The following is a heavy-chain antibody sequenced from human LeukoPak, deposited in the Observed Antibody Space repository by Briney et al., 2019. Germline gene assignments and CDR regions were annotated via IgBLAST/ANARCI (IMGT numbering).Heavy chain of an antibody. J-gene: IGHJ3*02. CDR2: IKQDGSEK. CDR3: TRPRGSWFAFDI. CDR1: GFTFSSYS. D-gene: IGHD6-13*01. Sequence: GGSLRLSCAASGFTFSSYSMSWVREAPGKALEWVGNIKQDGSEKYSVDSVKGRFIISRDNAKNSLYLQMNSLRAEDTAVYYCTRPRGSWFAFDIWGQGTMVTVSS. V-gene: IGHV3-7*01.